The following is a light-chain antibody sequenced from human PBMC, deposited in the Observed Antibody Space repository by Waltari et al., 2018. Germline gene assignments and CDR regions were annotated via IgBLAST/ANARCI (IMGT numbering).Light chain of an antibody. J-gene: IGKJ4*01. V-gene: IGKV3-11*01. CDR2: DAS. CDR1: QSVDTY. Sequence: EIVLTQSPAILPFSPGEKATLTCRASQSVDTYLAWYQQRPGQSPRLLIYDASSRATGVPARFSGSGSETDFTLTISSLQPEDFAVYYCQQRHNWPLTFGGGTRVQI. CDR3: QQRHNWPLT.